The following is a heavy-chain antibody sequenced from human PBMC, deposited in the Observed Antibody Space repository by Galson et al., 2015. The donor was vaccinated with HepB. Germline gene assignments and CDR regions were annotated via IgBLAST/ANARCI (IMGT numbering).Heavy chain of an antibody. V-gene: IGHV7-4-1*02. J-gene: IGHJ3*02. CDR1: EYTFTSYA. Sequence: SVKVSCKASEYTFTSYAMSWVRQAPGQGLEWMGWINTNTGNPTYALGFTGRFVFSFDTSVSTAYLKISSLKAEDTAVYYCARFPDYSRLGNYHNGANGFDIWGQGTMVTVSS. D-gene: IGHD3-10*01. CDR3: ARFPDYSRLGNYHNGANGFDI. CDR2: INTNTGNP.